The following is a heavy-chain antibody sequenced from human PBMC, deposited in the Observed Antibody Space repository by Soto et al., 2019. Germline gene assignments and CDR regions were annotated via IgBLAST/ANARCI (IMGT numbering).Heavy chain of an antibody. CDR2: IWYDGSNK. CDR1: GFTFSSYG. CDR3: ARDSRPGYCSSTSCLAPEYYYYYYGMDV. V-gene: IGHV3-33*01. D-gene: IGHD2-2*01. J-gene: IGHJ6*02. Sequence: GGSLRLSCAASGFTFSSYGMHWVRQAPGKGLEWVAVIWYDGSNKYYADSVKGRFTISRDNSKNTLYLQMNSLRAEDTAVYYCARDSRPGYCSSTSCLAPEYYYYYYGMDVWGQGTTVTVSS.